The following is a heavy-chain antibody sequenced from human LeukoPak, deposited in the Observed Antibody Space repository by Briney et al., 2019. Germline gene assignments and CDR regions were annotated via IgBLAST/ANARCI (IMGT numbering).Heavy chain of an antibody. CDR3: VRVAFGSSSPRAFDY. CDR2: ISSSSRYI. D-gene: IGHD6-13*01. CDR1: GFTFSSYS. Sequence: PGGSLRLSCAASGFTFSSYSMNWVRQAPGKGLEWVSSISSSSRYIYYADSVKGRFTISRDNAKNSLYLQMNSQRAEDTAVYYCVRVAFGSSSPRAFDYWGQGTLVTVSS. V-gene: IGHV3-21*01. J-gene: IGHJ4*02.